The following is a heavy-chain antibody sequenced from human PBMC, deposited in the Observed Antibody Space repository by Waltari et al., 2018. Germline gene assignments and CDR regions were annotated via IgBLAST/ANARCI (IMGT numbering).Heavy chain of an antibody. CDR3: ARGRDGYIQDVFDI. V-gene: IGHV3-48*01. CDR2: ISSSTTT. D-gene: IGHD5-12*01. Sequence: EVQLVESGGGLVQPGESLRLSCAASGFTFSTYNMNWVRQAPGKGWGGVSDISSSTTTYYADYVKGRFTISRDNAKNSLYLQMNSLRAEDTALYYCARGRDGYIQDVFDIWGQGTMVSVSS. J-gene: IGHJ3*02. CDR1: GFTFSTYN.